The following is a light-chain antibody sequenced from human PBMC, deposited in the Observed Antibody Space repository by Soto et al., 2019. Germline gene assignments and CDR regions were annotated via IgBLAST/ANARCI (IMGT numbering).Light chain of an antibody. Sequence: EIVMTQSPATLSVSPGERATLSCRAGQSISNNLAWYQQKPGQAPRLLIYGGSTRATGIPARFTGSGSGTEVNVTISSLQSEDFAVYFCQQYSNWPRTFGQGTKVEIK. V-gene: IGKV3-15*01. CDR1: QSISNN. CDR3: QQYSNWPRT. J-gene: IGKJ1*01. CDR2: GGS.